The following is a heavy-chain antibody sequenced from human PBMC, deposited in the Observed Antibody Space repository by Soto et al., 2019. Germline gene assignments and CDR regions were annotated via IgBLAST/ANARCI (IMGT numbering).Heavy chain of an antibody. Sequence: GGSLRLSCAASGFTFSRHAIHWVRLTPGRGLEWVLAISRDGSYIYYTDSVKGRFTVSRDNSKNTVFVQMNRLIPDDTALYFCARTRNGGVADSFDSWGQGTRVTVS. D-gene: IGHD3-3*01. V-gene: IGHV3-30*04. J-gene: IGHJ5*01. CDR1: GFTFSRHA. CDR3: ARTRNGGVADSFDS. CDR2: ISRDGSYI.